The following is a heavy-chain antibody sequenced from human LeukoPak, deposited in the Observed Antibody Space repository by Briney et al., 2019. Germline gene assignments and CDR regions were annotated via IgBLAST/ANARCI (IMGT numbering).Heavy chain of an antibody. D-gene: IGHD3-10*01. CDR2: ISAYNGNT. CDR1: GYTFTSYG. J-gene: IGHJ4*02. CDR3: ARDPILLWFGELRPPYYFDY. V-gene: IGHV1-18*01. Sequence: ASVKVSCKASGYTFTSYGISWVRQAPGQGLEWMGWISAYNGNTNYAQKLQGRVTMTTDTSTSTAYMELRSLRSDDTAVYYCARDPILLWFGELRPPYYFDYWGQGTLVTVSS.